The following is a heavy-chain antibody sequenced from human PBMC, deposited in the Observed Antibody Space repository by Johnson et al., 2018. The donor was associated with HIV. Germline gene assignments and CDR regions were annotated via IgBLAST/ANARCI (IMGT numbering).Heavy chain of an antibody. CDR1: GFTVSSNY. V-gene: IGHV3-66*02. D-gene: IGHD3-3*01. J-gene: IGHJ3*01. Sequence: VQLVESGGGLVQPGGSLRLSCAASGFTVSSNYMSWVRQAPGKGLEWVSVIHSVDTTYYADSVKGRFTISRDNSKNMVYLRMNSLRTEDTAVYYCARGSDFWSGHQGAFDVWGQGTMVTVSS. CDR3: ARGSDFWSGHQGAFDV. CDR2: IHSVDTT.